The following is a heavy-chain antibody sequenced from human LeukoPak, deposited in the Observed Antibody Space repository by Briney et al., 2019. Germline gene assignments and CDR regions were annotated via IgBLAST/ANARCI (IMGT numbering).Heavy chain of an antibody. CDR3: ARRTRGIAAAGAFDI. D-gene: IGHD6-13*01. CDR1: GFTFSSYS. Sequence: PGGSLRLSCAASGFTFSSYSMNWVRQAPGNGLEWVSSISSSSSYIYYADSVKGRFTISRDNAKNSLYLQMNSLRAEDTAVYYCARRTRGIAAAGAFDIWGQGTMVTVSS. J-gene: IGHJ3*02. CDR2: ISSSSSYI. V-gene: IGHV3-21*01.